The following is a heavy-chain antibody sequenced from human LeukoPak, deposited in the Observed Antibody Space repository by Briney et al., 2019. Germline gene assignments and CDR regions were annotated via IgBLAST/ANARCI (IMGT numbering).Heavy chain of an antibody. J-gene: IGHJ6*03. D-gene: IGHD6-19*01. CDR3: ARVAVAGPYYYYYMDV. CDR2: INSDGSST. Sequence: GGSLRLSCAASGFTFSSYWMHWVRQAPGKGLVWVSRINSDGSSTSYADSVKGRFTISRDNAKNTLYLQMNSLRAEDTAVYYCARVAVAGPYYYYYMDVWGKGTTVTVSS. V-gene: IGHV3-74*01. CDR1: GFTFSSYW.